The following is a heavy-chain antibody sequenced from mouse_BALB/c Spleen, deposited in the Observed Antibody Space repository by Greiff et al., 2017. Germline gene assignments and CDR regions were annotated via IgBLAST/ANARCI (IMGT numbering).Heavy chain of an antibody. J-gene: IGHJ4*01. V-gene: IGHV1-9*01. CDR2: ILPGSGST. D-gene: IGHD1-1*01. CDR3: ARLYYYGSSQYYYAMDY. CDR1: GYTFSSYW. Sequence: QVQLQQSGAELMKPGASVKISCKATGYTFSSYWIEWVKQRPGHGLEWIGEILPGSGSTNYNEKFKGKATFTADTSSNTAYMQLSSLTSEDSAVYYCARLYYYGSSQYYYAMDYWGQGTSVTVSS.